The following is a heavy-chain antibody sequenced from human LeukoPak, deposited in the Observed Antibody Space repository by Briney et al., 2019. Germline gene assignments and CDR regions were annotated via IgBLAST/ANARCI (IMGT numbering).Heavy chain of an antibody. V-gene: IGHV3-30*03. D-gene: IGHD4-11*01. J-gene: IGHJ4*02. CDR1: GFTFSSYS. CDR3: AREPSTVTKTLFLRY. Sequence: RGSLRLSCAASGFTFSSYSMNWVRQAPGKGLEWVAVISYDGSNKYYADSVKGRFTISRDNSKNTLYLQMNSLRPEDTAVYYCAREPSTVTKTLFLRYWGQGTLVTVSS. CDR2: ISYDGSNK.